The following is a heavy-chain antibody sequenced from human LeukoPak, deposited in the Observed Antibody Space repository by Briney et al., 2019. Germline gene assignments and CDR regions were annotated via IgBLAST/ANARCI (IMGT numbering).Heavy chain of an antibody. V-gene: IGHV4-59*01. Sequence: KASETLSLTCTVSGCSISSYYWSWIRQPPGKGLEWIGYIYYSGSTNYNPSLKSRVTISVDTSKNQFSLKLSSVTAADTAVYYCASTDILTGTTFDYWGQGTLVTVSS. D-gene: IGHD3-9*01. CDR3: ASTDILTGTTFDY. CDR1: GCSISSYY. J-gene: IGHJ4*02. CDR2: IYYSGST.